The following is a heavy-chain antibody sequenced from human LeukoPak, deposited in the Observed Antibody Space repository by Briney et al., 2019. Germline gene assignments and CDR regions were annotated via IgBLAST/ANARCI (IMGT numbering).Heavy chain of an antibody. CDR3: ARAFRMYALHNWFDP. J-gene: IGHJ5*02. V-gene: IGHV1-69*06. CDR2: IIPIFGTA. D-gene: IGHD2-8*01. CDR1: GGTFSSYA. Sequence: ASVKVSCKASGGTFSSYAISWVRQAPGQGLEWMGGIIPIFGTANYAQKFQGRVTITADKSTSTAYMELRSLRSDDTAVYYCARAFRMYALHNWFDPWGQGTLVTVSS.